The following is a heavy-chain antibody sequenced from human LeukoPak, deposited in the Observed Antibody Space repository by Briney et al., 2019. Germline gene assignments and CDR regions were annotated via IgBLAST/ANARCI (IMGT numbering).Heavy chain of an antibody. CDR3: AKDISYYYDSSGSFDY. D-gene: IGHD3-22*01. Sequence: PGRSLRLSCAASGFTFDDYAMPWVRQAPGKGLEWVSGISWNSGSIGYADSVKGRFTISRDNAKNSLYLQMNSLRAEDTALYYCAKDISYYYDSSGSFDYWGQGTLVTVSS. V-gene: IGHV3-9*01. J-gene: IGHJ4*02. CDR1: GFTFDDYA. CDR2: ISWNSGSI.